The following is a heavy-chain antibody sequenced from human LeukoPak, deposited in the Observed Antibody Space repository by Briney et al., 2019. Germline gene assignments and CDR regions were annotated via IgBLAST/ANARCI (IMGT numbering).Heavy chain of an antibody. J-gene: IGHJ5*02. V-gene: IGHV3-23*01. D-gene: IGHD1-26*01. CDR2: ISGSGGNT. CDR1: GFTFSSYA. Sequence: PGGSLRLSCAASGFTFSSYAMSWVRQAPGKGLEWVSTISGSGGNTYYADSVKGRFTISGDNSKNTLYLQMNSLRAEDTAVYYCARGSGVGATIGWFDPWGQGTLVTVSS. CDR3: ARGSGVGATIGWFDP.